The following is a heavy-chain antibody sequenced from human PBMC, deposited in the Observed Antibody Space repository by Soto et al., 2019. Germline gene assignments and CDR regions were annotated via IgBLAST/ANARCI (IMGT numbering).Heavy chain of an antibody. V-gene: IGHV1-69*13. CDR1: GGTFSSYA. Sequence: GASVKVSCKASGGTFSSYAISWVRQAPGQGLEWMGGIIPVFGTANYAQKFQGRVTITADESTSTAYMELSSLRSEDTAVYYCATNLIDGDFDYWGQGTLVTVSS. CDR2: IIPVFGTA. J-gene: IGHJ4*02. CDR3: ATNLIDGDFDY. D-gene: IGHD4-17*01.